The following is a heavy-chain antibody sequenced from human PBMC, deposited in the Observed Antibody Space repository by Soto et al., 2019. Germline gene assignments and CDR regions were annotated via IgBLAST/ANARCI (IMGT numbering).Heavy chain of an antibody. J-gene: IGHJ6*02. Sequence: GESLKISCKGSGYSFTSYWIGWVRQMPGKGLEWMGIIYPGDSDTRYSPSFQGQVTISADKSISTAYLQWSSLKASDTAMYYCARQPYYYDSSGYQNYYYYGMDVWGQGTTVTV. D-gene: IGHD3-22*01. CDR2: IYPGDSDT. CDR3: ARQPYYYDSSGYQNYYYYGMDV. V-gene: IGHV5-51*01. CDR1: GYSFTSYW.